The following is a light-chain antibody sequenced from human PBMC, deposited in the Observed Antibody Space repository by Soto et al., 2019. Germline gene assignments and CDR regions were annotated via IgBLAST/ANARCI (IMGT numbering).Light chain of an antibody. CDR3: CSFGSSSTYL. CDR1: ISDIGSYNL. CDR2: EGN. Sequence: QSVLRQPASVSGSPGQSNTLSCTGTISDIGSYNLVSWYQQHPGKAPKLMIYEGNKRPSGVSTRFSGSKSGNTASLTISGLQAQAEADYYCCSFGSSSTYLFGTGTTVTVL. J-gene: IGLJ1*01. V-gene: IGLV2-23*01.